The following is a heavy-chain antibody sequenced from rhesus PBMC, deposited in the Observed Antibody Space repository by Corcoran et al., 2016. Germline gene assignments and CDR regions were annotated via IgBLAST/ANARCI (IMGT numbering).Heavy chain of an antibody. V-gene: IGHV4-127*01. Sequence: QVQLQESGPGLAKPSETLSLTCAVSGYSISRGYAWTWVRQPPGKGLEWIGFIGGETGNTYYNPSLKSRGTMSKDTSTNQFSLRLTSGTAADTALYYCVRVDRRAVIIDYWGQGVLVTVSS. J-gene: IGHJ4*01. D-gene: IGHD2-39*01. CDR3: VRVDRRAVIIDY. CDR1: GYSISRGYA. CDR2: IGGETGNT.